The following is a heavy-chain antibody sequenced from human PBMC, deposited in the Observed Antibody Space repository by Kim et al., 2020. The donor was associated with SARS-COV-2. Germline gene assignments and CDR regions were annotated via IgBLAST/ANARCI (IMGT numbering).Heavy chain of an antibody. D-gene: IGHD6-13*01. V-gene: IGHV4-59*08. CDR1: GGSISSYY. CDR3: ARRDSSWNWFDP. Sequence: SETLSLTCTVSGGSISSYYWSWIRQPPGKGLEWIGYIYYSGSTNYNPSLKSRVTISVDTSKNQFSLKLSSVTAADTAVYYCARRDSSWNWFDPWGQGTLVTVSS. J-gene: IGHJ5*02. CDR2: IYYSGST.